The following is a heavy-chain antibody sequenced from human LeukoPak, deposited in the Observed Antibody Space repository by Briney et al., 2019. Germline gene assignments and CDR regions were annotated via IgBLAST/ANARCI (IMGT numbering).Heavy chain of an antibody. V-gene: IGHV3-23*01. J-gene: IGHJ6*03. Sequence: GGSLRLSCAGSGFTFSAYGMSWVPQAPGKGLEWVSSISASGATTYLADAVKGRFTITRDHSDNTLSLQMNSLRGDDTAVYYCARAEAAGDNRGGYYYYYMVVWGKGTTVTVSS. CDR1: GFTFSAYG. CDR3: ARAEAAGDNRGGYYYYYMVV. D-gene: IGHD6-25*01. CDR2: ISASGATT.